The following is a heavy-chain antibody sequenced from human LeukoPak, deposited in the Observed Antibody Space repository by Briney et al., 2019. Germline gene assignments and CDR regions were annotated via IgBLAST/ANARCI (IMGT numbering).Heavy chain of an antibody. CDR2: ISRGGTTI. CDR1: GFTFSFYE. D-gene: IGHD3/OR15-3a*01. J-gene: IGHJ4*02. V-gene: IGHV3-48*03. CDR3: ARGDYYFDY. Sequence: GGSLRLPCAASGFTFSFYEMNWVRQAPGKGLEWVSHISRGGTTIYYADSVKGRFTISRDKAKNSLYLQMTSLRPEDTAVYYCARGDYYFDYWGQGTLVTVSS.